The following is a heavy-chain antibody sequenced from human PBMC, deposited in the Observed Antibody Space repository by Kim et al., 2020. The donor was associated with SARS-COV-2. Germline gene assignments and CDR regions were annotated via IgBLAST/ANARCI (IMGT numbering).Heavy chain of an antibody. CDR2: GSST. Sequence: GSSTSYADSVKGRFTISRDNAKNTLYLQMNSLRAEDTAVYYCARHYDLDYWGQGTLVTVSS. CDR3: ARHYDLDY. D-gene: IGHD3-3*01. J-gene: IGHJ4*02. V-gene: IGHV3-74*01.